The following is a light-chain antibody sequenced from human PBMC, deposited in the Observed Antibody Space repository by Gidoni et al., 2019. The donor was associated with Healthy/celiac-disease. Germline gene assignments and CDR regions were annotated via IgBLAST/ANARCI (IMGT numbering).Light chain of an antibody. CDR2: AAS. V-gene: IGKV1-39*01. J-gene: IGKJ4*01. CDR1: QSISSY. CDR3: QQSYSTLALT. Sequence: DIQMTQSHSSLSASVGDRVTITCRASQSISSYLNWYQQKPGKAPKLLIYAASSLQSGVPSRFSGSVSGTDFTLTISSLQPEDFATYYCQQSYSTLALTFGGGTKVEIK.